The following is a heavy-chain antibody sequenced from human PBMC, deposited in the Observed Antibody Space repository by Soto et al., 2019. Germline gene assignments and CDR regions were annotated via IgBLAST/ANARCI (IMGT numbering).Heavy chain of an antibody. D-gene: IGHD3-10*01. J-gene: IGHJ3*02. Sequence: SVKVSCKASGGTFSSYAISWVRQAPGQGLEWMGGIIPIFGTANYAQKFQGRVTITADESTSTAYMELSSLRSEDTAVYYCATDSSYASIFAFDIWGQGTMVTVSS. CDR2: IIPIFGTA. V-gene: IGHV1-69*13. CDR3: ATDSSYASIFAFDI. CDR1: GGTFSSYA.